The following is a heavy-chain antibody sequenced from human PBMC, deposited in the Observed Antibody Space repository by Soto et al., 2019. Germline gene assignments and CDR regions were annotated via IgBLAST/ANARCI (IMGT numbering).Heavy chain of an antibody. V-gene: IGHV3-23*01. J-gene: IGHJ4*02. D-gene: IGHD2-15*01. CDR3: ARVGARQRYCSGGSCYKEMDY. Sequence: PGGSLRLSCAASGFTFSSYAMSWVRQAPGKGLEWVSAISGSGGSTYYADSVKGRFTISRDNSKNTLYLQMNSLRAEDTAVYYCARVGARQRYCSGGSCYKEMDYWGQGTLVTVSS. CDR1: GFTFSSYA. CDR2: ISGSGGST.